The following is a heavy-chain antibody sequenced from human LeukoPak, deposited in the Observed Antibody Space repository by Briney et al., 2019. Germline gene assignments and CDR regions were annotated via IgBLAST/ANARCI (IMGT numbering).Heavy chain of an antibody. V-gene: IGHV4-34*01. Sequence: SETLSLTCAVYGGSFSGYYWSWIRQPPGKGLEWIGEINHSGSTNYNPSLKSRVTISVDTSENQFSLKLSSVTAADTAVYYCARGRSSMVRGYYYYYMDVWGKGTTVTISS. J-gene: IGHJ6*03. CDR2: INHSGST. D-gene: IGHD3-10*01. CDR3: ARGRSSMVRGYYYYYMDV. CDR1: GGSFSGYY.